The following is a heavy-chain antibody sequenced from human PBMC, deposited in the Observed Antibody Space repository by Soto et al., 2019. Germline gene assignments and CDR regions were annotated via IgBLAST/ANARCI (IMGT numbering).Heavy chain of an antibody. D-gene: IGHD3-10*01. CDR3: APRPGGGGY. J-gene: IGHJ4*02. Sequence: EVQLVESGGGLIQPGGSLRLSCAVSGFTVSNNYMSWVRQAPGKGLEGVSVIYSGGYTAYGDSVKGRFTISRDNSKNTLFLKINSREAGGTAGFYGAPRPGGGGYWGQGTLVTVSS. CDR2: IYSGGYT. V-gene: IGHV3-53*01. CDR1: GFTVSNNY.